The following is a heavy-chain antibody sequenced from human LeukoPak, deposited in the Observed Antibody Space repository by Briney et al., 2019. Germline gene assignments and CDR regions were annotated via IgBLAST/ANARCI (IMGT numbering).Heavy chain of an antibody. V-gene: IGHV3-66*01. CDR3: ARFSDWLFTYFDY. J-gene: IGHJ4*02. D-gene: IGHD3-9*01. CDR2: FYSGGST. CDR1: GFTVSTKY. Sequence: GGSLRLSCAASGFTVSTKYMSWVRQAPGKGLEWVSLFYSGGSTYYADSVKGRFTISRDNSKSTLYLQMNILRADDTAVYYCARFSDWLFTYFDYWGQGTLVTVSS.